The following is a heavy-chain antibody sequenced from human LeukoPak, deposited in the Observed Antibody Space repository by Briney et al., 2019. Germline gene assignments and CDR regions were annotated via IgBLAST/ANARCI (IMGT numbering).Heavy chain of an antibody. D-gene: IGHD1-26*01. Sequence: GGSLRLSCAASGFTFSNAWMSWVRRAPGKGLEWVGRFRSKTDGGTIDYAATVKGRFTISRDDSRNTLYLQMNSLKTEDTAVYYCTTVIMGAPEDDYWGQGTLVTVSS. CDR1: GFTFSNAW. CDR3: TTVIMGAPEDDY. CDR2: FRSKTDGGTI. V-gene: IGHV3-15*05. J-gene: IGHJ4*02.